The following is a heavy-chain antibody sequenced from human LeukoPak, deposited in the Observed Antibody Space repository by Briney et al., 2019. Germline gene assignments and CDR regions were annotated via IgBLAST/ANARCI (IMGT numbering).Heavy chain of an antibody. J-gene: IGHJ4*02. CDR3: ARSQTGGTFDY. CDR2: TLYRSKGSS. D-gene: IGHD1-26*01. Sequence: SQTLSLTFAISGDSVSIKSAAWNWVRQSPSRGLEWLGRTLYRSKGSSGYAESVKSRITINPDTSKNQFSLQLKSVAPEDPAVYYCARSQTGGTFDYWGEGALVTVSS. V-gene: IGHV6-1*01. CDR1: GDSVSIKSAA.